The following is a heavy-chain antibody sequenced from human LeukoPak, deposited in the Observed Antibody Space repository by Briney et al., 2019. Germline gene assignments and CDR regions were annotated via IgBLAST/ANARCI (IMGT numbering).Heavy chain of an antibody. CDR3: ARGPPNWGYDY. D-gene: IGHD7-27*01. J-gene: IGHJ4*02. CDR1: GYTFTSYD. Sequence: ASVKVSCKASGYTFTSYDFNWVRQATGQRPEWMGWMSPNSGDSGYAQKFQDRVTMTRNTSISTAYMELSSLRSDDTAVYYCARGPPNWGYDYWGPGTLVTVSS. V-gene: IGHV1-8*01. CDR2: MSPNSGDS.